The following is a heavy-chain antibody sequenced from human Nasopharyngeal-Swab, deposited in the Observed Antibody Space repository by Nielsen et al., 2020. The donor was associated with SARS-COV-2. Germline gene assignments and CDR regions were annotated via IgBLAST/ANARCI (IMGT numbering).Heavy chain of an antibody. D-gene: IGHD3-22*01. CDR2: ISSSSSTI. V-gene: IGHV3-48*02. CDR3: ARFYYDNSGPRGFDY. CDR1: GFTFSSYI. Sequence: GESLKISCAASGFTFSSYIMNWVRQAPGKGLEWVSYISSSSSTIYYADSVKGRFTISRDNAKNSLYLQMSSLRDEDTAVYYCARFYYDNSGPRGFDYWGQGTLVTVSS. J-gene: IGHJ4*02.